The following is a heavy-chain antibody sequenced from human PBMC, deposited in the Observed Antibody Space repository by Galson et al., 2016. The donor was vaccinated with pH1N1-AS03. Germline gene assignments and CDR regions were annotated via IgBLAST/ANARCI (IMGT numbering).Heavy chain of an antibody. CDR1: GYTFRTYG. V-gene: IGHV1-18*01. CDR2: ITPYNDNT. CDR3: ARDVGESGWLDP. J-gene: IGHJ5*02. Sequence: SVKVSCKASGYTFRTYGISWVRQAPGQGLEWMAWITPYNDNTNYGQKFEDRITLTTDTATTTVNMELRNLRSDDTALYFCARDVGESGWLDPWGQGTLVTVSS.